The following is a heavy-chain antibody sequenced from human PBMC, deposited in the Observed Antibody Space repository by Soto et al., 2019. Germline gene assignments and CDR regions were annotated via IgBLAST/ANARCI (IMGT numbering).Heavy chain of an antibody. Sequence: GGSLRLSCAASGFTFSNAWMIWVRQAPGKGLEWVGRIKSIADGGTTNYAAPVKGRFSISRHDSENTLYLQMNSLRVEDTGIYYCHTPHGRNAFDIWGPGTVVTVSS. J-gene: IGHJ3*02. D-gene: IGHD2-8*01. CDR2: IKSIADGGTT. CDR1: GFTFSNAW. CDR3: HTPHGRNAFDI. V-gene: IGHV3-15*01.